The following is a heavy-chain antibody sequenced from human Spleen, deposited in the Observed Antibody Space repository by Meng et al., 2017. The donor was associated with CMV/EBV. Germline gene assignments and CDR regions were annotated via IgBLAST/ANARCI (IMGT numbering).Heavy chain of an antibody. Sequence: ASVKVSCKASGYTFINYYMHWVRQAPGQGLEWMGWISGYSAKTFYVQSLQGRVTMTTDTSASTVYMELRGLRSDDTAVYYCARSPLIGNFDYWGQGTLVTVSS. CDR3: ARSPLIGNFDY. D-gene: IGHD1-20*01. J-gene: IGHJ4*02. CDR2: ISGYSAKT. V-gene: IGHV1-18*04. CDR1: GYTFINYY.